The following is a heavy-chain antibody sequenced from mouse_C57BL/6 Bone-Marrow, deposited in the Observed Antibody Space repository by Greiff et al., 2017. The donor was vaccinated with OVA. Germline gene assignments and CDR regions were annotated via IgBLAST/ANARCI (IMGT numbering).Heavy chain of an antibody. CDR2: INYDGSST. V-gene: IGHV5-16*01. CDR1: GFTFSDYY. Sequence: EVQVVESEGGLVQPGSSMKLSCTASGFTFSDYYMAWVRQVPEKGLEWVANINYDGSSTYYLDSLKSRFIISRDNAKNILYLQMSSLKSEDTATYYCARELLFYAMDYWGQGTSVTVSS. D-gene: IGHD2-1*01. J-gene: IGHJ4*01. CDR3: ARELLFYAMDY.